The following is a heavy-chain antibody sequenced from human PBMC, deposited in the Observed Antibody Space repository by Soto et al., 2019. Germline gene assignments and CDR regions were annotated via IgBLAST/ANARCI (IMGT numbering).Heavy chain of an antibody. J-gene: IGHJ6*02. D-gene: IGHD1-7*01. CDR1: GFTFSSYA. V-gene: IGHV3-23*01. CDR3: AKVRGRWNYEGYYGMDV. Sequence: GGSLRLSCAASGFTFSSYAMSWVRQAPGKGLEWVSAISGSGGSTYYADYVKGRFTISRDNSKNTLYLRMNSLRAEDTAVYYCAKVRGRWNYEGYYGMDVWGQGTTVTVSS. CDR2: ISGSGGST.